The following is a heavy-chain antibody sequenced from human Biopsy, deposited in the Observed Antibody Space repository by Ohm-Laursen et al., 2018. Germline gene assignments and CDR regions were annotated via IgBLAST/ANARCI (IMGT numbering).Heavy chain of an antibody. CDR2: ISSRTNTI. J-gene: IGHJ6*02. V-gene: IGHV3-48*04. D-gene: IGHD2-2*01. CDR3: ARESALKWYQSLSCFSGMDV. CDR1: GFTFTRSV. Sequence: SLRLSCTASGFTFTRSVMHWIRQAPGKGLKWVSYISSRTNTIYYADSVKGRFTISRDNAKNSLFPHMNSLRAEDTAVYYCARESALKWYQSLSCFSGMDVWGQGTTVTVSS.